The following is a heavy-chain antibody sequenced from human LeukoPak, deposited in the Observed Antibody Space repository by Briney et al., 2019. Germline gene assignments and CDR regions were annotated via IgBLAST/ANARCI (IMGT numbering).Heavy chain of an antibody. V-gene: IGHV1-2*02. CDR2: INPNSGGT. Sequence: ASVRVSCKASGYTFTGYYMHWVRQAPGQGLEWMGWINPNSGGTNYAQKFQGRVTMTRDTSISTAYMELSRLRSDDTAVYYCARDGYSSSWYGPFDPWGQGTLVTVSS. CDR3: ARDGYSSSWYGPFDP. D-gene: IGHD6-13*01. J-gene: IGHJ5*02. CDR1: GYTFTGYY.